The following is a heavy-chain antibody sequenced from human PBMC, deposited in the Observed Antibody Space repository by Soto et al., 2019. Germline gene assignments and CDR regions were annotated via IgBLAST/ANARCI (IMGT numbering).Heavy chain of an antibody. V-gene: IGHV4-39*02. CDR2: IYYSGGT. D-gene: IGHD3-10*01. CDR1: GGSISSSSYY. Sequence: SETLSLTCTVSGGSISSSSYYWGWIRQPPGKGLEWIGNIYYSGGTYYNPSLNSRVTISVDKSKNHFSLKLSSVTAADTAVYYCARRIYGSGYYDYWGQGTLVTSPQ. CDR3: ARRIYGSGYYDY. J-gene: IGHJ4*02.